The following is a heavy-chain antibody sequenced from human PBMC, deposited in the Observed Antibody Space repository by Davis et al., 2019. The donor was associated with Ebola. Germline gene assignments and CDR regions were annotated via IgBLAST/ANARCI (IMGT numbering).Heavy chain of an antibody. CDR1: GGTFSSYT. V-gene: IGHV1-69*04. J-gene: IGHJ4*02. CDR2: IIPILGIA. Sequence: AASVKVSCKASGGTFSSYTISWVRQAPGQGLEWMGRIIPILGIANYAQKFQGRVTITADKSTSTAYMELSSLRSEDTAVYYCARDRRSGGWYESIDYWGQGTLVTVSS. D-gene: IGHD6-19*01. CDR3: ARDRRSGGWYESIDY.